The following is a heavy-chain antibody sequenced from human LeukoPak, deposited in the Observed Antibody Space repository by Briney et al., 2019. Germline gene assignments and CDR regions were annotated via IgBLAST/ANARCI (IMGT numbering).Heavy chain of an antibody. V-gene: IGHV4-34*01. CDR3: ARAREYSSSFLDAFDI. D-gene: IGHD6-6*01. Sequence: TSETLSLTCAAYGGSFSGYYWSWIRQPPGKGLEWIGEINHSGSTNYNPSLKSRVTISVDTSKNQFSLKLSSVTAADTAVYYCARAREYSSSFLDAFDIWGQGTMVTVSS. J-gene: IGHJ3*02. CDR1: GGSFSGYY. CDR2: INHSGST.